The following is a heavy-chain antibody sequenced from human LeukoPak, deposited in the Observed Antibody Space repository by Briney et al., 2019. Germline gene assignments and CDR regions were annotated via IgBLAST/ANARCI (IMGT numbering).Heavy chain of an antibody. J-gene: IGHJ4*02. CDR1: GFAFTDYD. D-gene: IGHD1-26*01. CDR3: ASLGDSIY. V-gene: IGHV3-13*01. CDR2: IGKAGDT. Sequence: QPGVSLRLYCAASGFAFTDYDMHWVRQARGGGLEWVSSIGKAGDTYYADSVKGRFTISRENANNHFYLQMNSLRAGDTAVYFCASLGDSIYWGQGTLVTVSS.